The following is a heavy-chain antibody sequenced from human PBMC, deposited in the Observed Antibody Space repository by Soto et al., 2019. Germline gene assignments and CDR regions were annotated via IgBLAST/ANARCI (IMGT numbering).Heavy chain of an antibody. CDR2: IKSKTDAETT. CDR3: SRVDPSAKSPDY. CDR1: GFTFSNAW. Sequence: GGSLRLSCAASGFTFSNAWMSWVRQTPGKGLEWVGRIKSKTDAETTDYAAPVKGRFTISRDESKNTVYLQMHSLKTDDTAVYYCSRVDPSAKSPDYWGQGTLVTVSS. V-gene: IGHV3-15*05. D-gene: IGHD2-15*01. J-gene: IGHJ4*02.